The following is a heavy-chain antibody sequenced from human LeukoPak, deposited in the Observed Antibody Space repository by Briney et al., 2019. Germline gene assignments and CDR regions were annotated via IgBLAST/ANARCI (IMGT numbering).Heavy chain of an antibody. J-gene: IGHJ6*03. Sequence: SETLSLTCTVSGASIRNYYWSWIRQPPGKGLEWIGYIYNSGSTNYNPSLKSRVTISRDPSKNQFSLKLSSVTAADTAVYYCAREHCSGGSCYSIYYYYYMDVWGKGTTVTVSS. D-gene: IGHD2-15*01. CDR3: AREHCSGGSCYSIYYYYYMDV. CDR1: GASIRNYY. V-gene: IGHV4-59*12. CDR2: IYNSGST.